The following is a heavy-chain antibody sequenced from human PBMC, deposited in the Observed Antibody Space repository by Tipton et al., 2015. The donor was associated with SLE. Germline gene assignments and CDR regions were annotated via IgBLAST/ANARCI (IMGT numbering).Heavy chain of an antibody. CDR2: INHSGRT. CDR1: GGSLSGYY. V-gene: IGHV4-34*01. CDR3: ARGIGAFDI. Sequence: LRLSCAVYGGSLSGYYWSWIRQPPGRGLEWIGEINHSGRTNYKSSLKSRVTISVDTSKNQFSLKLSSVTAADTAVYYCARGIGAFDIWGQGTMVTVSS. J-gene: IGHJ3*02.